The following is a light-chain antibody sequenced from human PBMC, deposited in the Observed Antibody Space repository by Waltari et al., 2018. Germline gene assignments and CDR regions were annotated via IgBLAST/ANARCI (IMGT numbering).Light chain of an antibody. V-gene: IGLV1-47*01. CDR3: TSWDVSLGGHVL. Sequence: QSVLTQPPSASGSPGQRVTISCSGGTSNLGSYDGNWYQQPPGTPPKLLIYNSHQRPSGVPDRFSGSRSGHSASLAISGLRSEDEADYYCTSWDVSLGGHVLFGGGTKLTVL. CDR1: TSNLGSYD. J-gene: IGLJ2*01. CDR2: NSH.